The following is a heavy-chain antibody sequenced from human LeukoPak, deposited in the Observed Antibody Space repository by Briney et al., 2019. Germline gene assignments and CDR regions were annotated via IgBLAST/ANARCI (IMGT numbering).Heavy chain of an antibody. D-gene: IGHD2-8*01. Sequence: GGSLRLSCAASGFNLRSYWMTWVRQAPGKGLEWVANIKRDGSEKNYVDSVKGRFTISRDNAKNSLYLQMNSLRAEDTAVYYCARALMVYASFDYWGQGTLVTVSS. CDR3: ARALMVYASFDY. J-gene: IGHJ4*02. CDR2: IKRDGSEK. V-gene: IGHV3-7*01. CDR1: GFNLRSYW.